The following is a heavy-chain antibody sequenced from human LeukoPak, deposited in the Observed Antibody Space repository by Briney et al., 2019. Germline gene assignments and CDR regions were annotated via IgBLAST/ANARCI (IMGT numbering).Heavy chain of an antibody. J-gene: IGHJ4*02. V-gene: IGHV3-23*01. CDR2: ISGSGGST. CDR1: GFTFSSYA. CDR3: AKGIYGDSSYYFDY. D-gene: IGHD4-17*01. Sequence: SGGSLRLSCAASGFTFSSYAMSWVRQAPGKGLEWVSAISGSGGSTYYADSVKGRFTISRDNSKNTLYPQMNSLRAEDTAVYYCAKGIYGDSSYYFDYWGQGTLVTVSS.